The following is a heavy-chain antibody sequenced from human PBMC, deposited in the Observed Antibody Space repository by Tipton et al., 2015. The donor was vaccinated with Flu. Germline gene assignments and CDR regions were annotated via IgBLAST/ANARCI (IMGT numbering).Heavy chain of an antibody. D-gene: IGHD6-13*01. Sequence: TLSLTCAVYGGSFSGYYCSWIRQPPGKGLEWIGEINHSGSTNYNPSLKSRVTISVDTSKNQFSLKLSSVTAADTAVYYCARGIYISSSWYVGRGDPNKNDYWGQGTLVTVSS. CDR3: ARGIYISSSWYVGRGDPNKNDY. CDR1: GGSFSGYY. J-gene: IGHJ4*02. CDR2: INHSGST. V-gene: IGHV4-34*01.